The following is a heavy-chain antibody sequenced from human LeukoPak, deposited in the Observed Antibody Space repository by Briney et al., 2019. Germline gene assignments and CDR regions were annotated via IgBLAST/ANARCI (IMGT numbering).Heavy chain of an antibody. D-gene: IGHD3/OR15-3a*01. Sequence: SETLSLTCAVSGGSISSSHYYWGWIRQPPGKGLEWIGSIYHSGSTYYNPSLKSRVSISIDTSKNQFSLRLTSVTAADTAVYYCARQTGSGLFILPGGQGTLVTVSS. V-gene: IGHV4-39*01. CDR1: GGSISSSHYY. CDR3: ARQTGSGLFILP. J-gene: IGHJ4*02. CDR2: IYHSGST.